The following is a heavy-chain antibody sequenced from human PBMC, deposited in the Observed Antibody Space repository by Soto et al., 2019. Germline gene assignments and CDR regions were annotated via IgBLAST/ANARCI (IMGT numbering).Heavy chain of an antibody. D-gene: IGHD2-2*01. Sequence: QVQLVQSGAEVKKPGASVKVSCKASGYTFTGYYMHWVRQAPGQGLEWMGWINPNSGGTNYAQKFQGRVTITRDTSISTAYMELSRLRSDDTAVYYCARDKRYCSSTSCYLFDYWGQGTLVTVSS. J-gene: IGHJ4*02. CDR1: GYTFTGYY. CDR3: ARDKRYCSSTSCYLFDY. V-gene: IGHV1-2*02. CDR2: INPNSGGT.